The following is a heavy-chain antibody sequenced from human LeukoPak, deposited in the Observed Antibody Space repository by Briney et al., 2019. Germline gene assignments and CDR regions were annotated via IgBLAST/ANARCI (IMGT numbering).Heavy chain of an antibody. Sequence: SEALSLTCSVSGGSISSSSYFWAWIRQAPGKGLEWIGSVYYRGSTYYNPSLKSRVTISVDTSKNQFSLKLTSVTAADTAVYYCARGYDFWSGYLRSFDYWGQGILVTVSS. V-gene: IGHV4-39*01. CDR2: VYYRGST. D-gene: IGHD3-3*01. CDR1: GGSISSSSYF. J-gene: IGHJ4*02. CDR3: ARGYDFWSGYLRSFDY.